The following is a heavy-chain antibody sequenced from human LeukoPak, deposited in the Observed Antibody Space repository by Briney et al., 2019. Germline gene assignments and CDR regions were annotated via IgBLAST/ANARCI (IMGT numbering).Heavy chain of an antibody. J-gene: IGHJ4*02. Sequence: PGGSLRLSCAASGFTLSSYGMHWVRQAPGKGLEWVAVISYDGSNKYYADSVKGQFTISRDNSKKTLYLQMSSLRAEDTAVYYCAKANTAMATRARYFDYWGQGTLVTVSS. CDR2: ISYDGSNK. CDR3: AKANTAMATRARYFDY. D-gene: IGHD5-18*01. V-gene: IGHV3-30*18. CDR1: GFTLSSYG.